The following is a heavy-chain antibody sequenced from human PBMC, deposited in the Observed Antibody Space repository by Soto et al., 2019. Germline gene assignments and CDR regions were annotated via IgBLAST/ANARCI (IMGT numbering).Heavy chain of an antibody. CDR3: ARTPTGRDYYGMDV. V-gene: IGHV3-74*01. Sequence: EVQLVESGGGLVQPGGSLRLSCAAFGFTFSSYWMHWVRQAPGKGLVWVSRINSDGSSTSYADSVKGRFTISRDNAKNTLYLQMNSLRAEDTAVYYCARTPTGRDYYGMDVWGQGTTVTVSS. J-gene: IGHJ6*02. CDR2: INSDGSST. CDR1: GFTFSSYW.